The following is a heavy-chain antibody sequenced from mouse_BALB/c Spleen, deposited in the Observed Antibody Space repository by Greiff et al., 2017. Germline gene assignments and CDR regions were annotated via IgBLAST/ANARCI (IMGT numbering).Heavy chain of an antibody. J-gene: IGHJ4*01. CDR1: GYTFTSYW. V-gene: IGHV1-69*02. Sequence: VQLQQPGAELVKPGASVKLSCKASGYTFTSYWMHWVKQRPGQGLEWIGEIDPSDSYTNYNQKFKGKATLTVDKSSSTAYMQLSSLTSEDSAVYYCARGKGVDYWGQGTSVTVSS. CDR2: IDPSDSYT. CDR3: ARGKGVDY.